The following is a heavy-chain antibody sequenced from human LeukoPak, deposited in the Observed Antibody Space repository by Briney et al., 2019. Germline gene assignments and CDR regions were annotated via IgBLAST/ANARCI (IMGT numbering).Heavy chain of an antibody. Sequence: ASVKVSCKVSGYTLTELSMHWVRQAPGKGLEWMGGFDPEDGETIYAQKFQGRVTMTEDTSTDTAYMELSSLRSEDTAVYYCATDRLRFGELGYWGQGTLVIVSS. CDR2: FDPEDGET. D-gene: IGHD3-10*01. J-gene: IGHJ4*02. V-gene: IGHV1-24*01. CDR3: ATDRLRFGELGY. CDR1: GYTLTELS.